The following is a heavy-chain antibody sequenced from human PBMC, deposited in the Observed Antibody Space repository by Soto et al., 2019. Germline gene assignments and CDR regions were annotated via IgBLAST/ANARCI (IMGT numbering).Heavy chain of an antibody. CDR3: ARAGRGYSYGYSDY. V-gene: IGHV1-69*13. J-gene: IGHJ4*02. D-gene: IGHD5-18*01. Sequence: SVKVSCKASGGTFSSYAISWVRQAPGQGLEWMGGIIPIFGTANYAQQFQGRVTITADESTSTAYMELSSLRSEDTAVYYCARAGRGYSYGYSDYWGQGTLVTVSS. CDR1: GGTFSSYA. CDR2: IIPIFGTA.